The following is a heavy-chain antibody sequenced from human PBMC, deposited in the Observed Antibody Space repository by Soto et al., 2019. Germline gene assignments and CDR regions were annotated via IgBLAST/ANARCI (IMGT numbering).Heavy chain of an antibody. CDR1: GGSIRDYY. Sequence: SETLSLTCTVSGGSIRDYYWGWTRQPPGKGLEWVGYVYYTGTTKYKSSLKSRVTVSVDSSKNQFPLKLDSVTAADTAVYYCARLGGYYQAFDSWGQGTLVTVSS. V-gene: IGHV4-59*08. CDR3: ARLGGYYQAFDS. D-gene: IGHD3-22*01. J-gene: IGHJ4*02. CDR2: VYYTGTT.